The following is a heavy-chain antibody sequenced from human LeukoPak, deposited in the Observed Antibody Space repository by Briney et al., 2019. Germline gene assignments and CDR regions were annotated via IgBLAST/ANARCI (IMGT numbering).Heavy chain of an antibody. Sequence: PSETLSLTCAVYGGSFSGYYWSWIRQPPGKGLEWIGEINHSGSTNYNPSLKSRVTISVDASKNQFSLKLSSVTAADTAVYYCARDTERWLQFDPGAFDIWGQGTMVTVSS. CDR3: ARDTERWLQFDPGAFDI. V-gene: IGHV4-34*01. CDR2: INHSGST. J-gene: IGHJ3*02. D-gene: IGHD5-24*01. CDR1: GGSFSGYY.